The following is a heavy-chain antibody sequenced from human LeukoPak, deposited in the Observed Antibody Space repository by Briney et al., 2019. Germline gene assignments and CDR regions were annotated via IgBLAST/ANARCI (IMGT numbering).Heavy chain of an antibody. Sequence: SETLSLTCTVSGGSISNYYWSCIRQPPGKGLEWIGNIYYSGSPNYNPSLKSRVTISVDTSKNQFSLKLSSVTAAETAVYYCASKGTYGGYFDHWGQGTLVTVSS. J-gene: IGHJ4*02. V-gene: IGHV4-59*08. CDR1: GGSISNYY. D-gene: IGHD4-23*01. CDR2: IYYSGSP. CDR3: ASKGTYGGYFDH.